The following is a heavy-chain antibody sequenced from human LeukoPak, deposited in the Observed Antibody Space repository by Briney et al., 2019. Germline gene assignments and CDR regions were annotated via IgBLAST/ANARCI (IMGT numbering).Heavy chain of an antibody. CDR3: AKAGCTGTVCYTNY. D-gene: IGHD2-2*02. CDR2: ISGSDYST. CDR1: GFRFSDYA. J-gene: IGHJ4*02. V-gene: IGHV3-23*01. Sequence: GGSLRLSCAASGFRFSDYAMNWFRQAPGKGLEWVSVISGSDYSTFYADSVKGRFTISRDNSKNTQYLQMSSLRADDTALYYCAKAGCTGTVCYTNYWGQGTLVTVSS.